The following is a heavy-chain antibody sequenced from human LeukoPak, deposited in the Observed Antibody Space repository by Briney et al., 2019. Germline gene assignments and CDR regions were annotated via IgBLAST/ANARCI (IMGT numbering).Heavy chain of an antibody. CDR1: GFTFSNYA. D-gene: IGHD3-10*01. J-gene: IGHJ4*02. CDR3: AKGAFERFGEPSDY. CDR2: ISGGGGYT. V-gene: IGHV3-23*01. Sequence: GGSPRLSCAASGFTFSNYAMSWVRQAPGKGLEWVSCISGGGGYTYYADSVKGRFTISRDNSKNTLYVQMNSLRAEDTAVYYCAKGAFERFGEPSDYWGQGTLVTVSS.